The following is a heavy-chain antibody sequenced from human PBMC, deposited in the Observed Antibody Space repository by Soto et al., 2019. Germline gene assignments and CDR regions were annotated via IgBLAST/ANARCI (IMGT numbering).Heavy chain of an antibody. V-gene: IGHV5-51*01. J-gene: IGHJ4*02. D-gene: IGHD3-3*01. Sequence: GESLKISCKGSGYSFATYWIGWVRQMPGKGLEWMGIIYPGDSDTRYSPSFQGQVIISADKSISTAYLQWSSLKASDTAMYYCASPQRYDFWSGYGFVYWGQGTVVTDPS. CDR1: GYSFATYW. CDR3: ASPQRYDFWSGYGFVY. CDR2: IYPGDSDT.